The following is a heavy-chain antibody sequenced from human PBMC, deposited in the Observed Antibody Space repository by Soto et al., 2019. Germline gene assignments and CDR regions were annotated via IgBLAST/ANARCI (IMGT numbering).Heavy chain of an antibody. CDR1: GDSISSSRYY. Sequence: SETLSLTCTVSGDSISSSRYYWGWVRQPPGKGLEWIGSIYHRGSTYYSPSLKSRVTISVDTSKNQFSLKLSSVTAADTAVYYCARVKRSEAAGAFDIWGQGTMVTVSS. V-gene: IGHV4-39*01. D-gene: IGHD6-13*01. J-gene: IGHJ3*02. CDR3: ARVKRSEAAGAFDI. CDR2: IYHRGST.